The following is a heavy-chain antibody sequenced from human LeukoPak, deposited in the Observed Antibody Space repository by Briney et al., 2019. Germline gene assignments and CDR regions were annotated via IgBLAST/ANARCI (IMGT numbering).Heavy chain of an antibody. Sequence: GGTLRLSCAASGFTFSSYGMSWVRQAPGKGLEWVSAISGSGGSTYYADSVKGRFTISRDNSKNTLYLQMNSLRAEDTAVYYCASPYDSSGSDPGFHYWGQGTLVTVSS. D-gene: IGHD3-22*01. CDR1: GFTFSSYG. V-gene: IGHV3-23*01. CDR3: ASPYDSSGSDPGFHY. CDR2: ISGSGGST. J-gene: IGHJ4*02.